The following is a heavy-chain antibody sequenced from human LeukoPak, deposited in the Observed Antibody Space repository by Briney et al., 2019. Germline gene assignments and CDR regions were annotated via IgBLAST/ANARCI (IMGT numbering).Heavy chain of an antibody. Sequence: PSETLSLTCTVSGGSISGYYWSWIRQPPGKGMEWIGYIYNGGSTIYNPPLKSRVAISVDTSKSQFSLKLSSVTAADTAVYYCARPTTVTTHYFHHWGQGTLVTVSS. CDR3: ARPTTVTTHYFHH. CDR2: IYNGGST. V-gene: IGHV4-59*12. CDR1: GGSISGYY. J-gene: IGHJ1*01. D-gene: IGHD4-17*01.